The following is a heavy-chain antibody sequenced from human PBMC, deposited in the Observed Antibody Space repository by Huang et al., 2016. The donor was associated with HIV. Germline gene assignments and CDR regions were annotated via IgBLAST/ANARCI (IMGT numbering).Heavy chain of an antibody. J-gene: IGHJ3*02. Sequence: EVQLVESGGGLVQPGGSLRLSCAASDFDCSSYWMMWLRQVAGKGLEWVASIREDSGQKDYLDSVKGRFIISRDNPKKSLYLQMNNLRAEDAAVYYCARDPFIKAFDIWGQGTLVTVSS. CDR1: DFDCSSYW. V-gene: IGHV3-7*01. CDR2: IREDSGQK. CDR3: ARDPFIKAFDI.